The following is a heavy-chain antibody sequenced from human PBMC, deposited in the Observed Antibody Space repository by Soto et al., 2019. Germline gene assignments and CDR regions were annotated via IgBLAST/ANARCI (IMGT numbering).Heavy chain of an antibody. CDR3: AKYASSIFIAAVLTAYYFDS. Sequence: DVHLLESGGGLVQPGGALRLSCGASGFTFSNYAMNWVRQAPGKGLEWVSGISGSGSSSYYTGSVKGRFSISRDNSQKKLYLQMDNLRAEDTDLYYCAKYASSIFIAAVLTAYYFDSWGQGALVTVSS. V-gene: IGHV3-23*01. CDR1: GFTFSNYA. CDR2: ISGSGSSS. J-gene: IGHJ4*02. D-gene: IGHD6-25*01.